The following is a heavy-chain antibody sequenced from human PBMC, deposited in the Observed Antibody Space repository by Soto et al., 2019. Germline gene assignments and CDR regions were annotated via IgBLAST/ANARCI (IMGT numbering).Heavy chain of an antibody. Sequence: EVQLVESGGGLVQPGGSLRLSCAASGFIVSNTYMSWVRQAPGKGLEWFSFIYSGGSTFYADSVKGRFTVSRDSSTNMLYLQMSSLTAEDTAVYYCVNAISSITSDHYFGQGTLVTVSS. J-gene: IGHJ4*02. CDR2: IYSGGST. CDR3: VNAISSITSDHY. CDR1: GFIVSNTY. V-gene: IGHV3-66*01. D-gene: IGHD2-8*01.